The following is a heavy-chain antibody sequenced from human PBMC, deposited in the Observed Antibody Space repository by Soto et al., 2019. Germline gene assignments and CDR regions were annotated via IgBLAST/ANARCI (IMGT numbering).Heavy chain of an antibody. V-gene: IGHV4-30-4*01. J-gene: IGHJ4*02. CDR1: GGSISSGDYY. CDR3: ARAYDILTGYGYFDY. D-gene: IGHD3-9*01. CDR2: IYYSGST. Sequence: SETLSLTCTVSGGSISSGDYYWSWLRQPPGKGLEWIGYIYYSGSTYYNPSLKSRVTISVDTSKNQFSLKLSSVTAADTAVYYCARAYDILTGYGYFDYRGQGTLVTVSS.